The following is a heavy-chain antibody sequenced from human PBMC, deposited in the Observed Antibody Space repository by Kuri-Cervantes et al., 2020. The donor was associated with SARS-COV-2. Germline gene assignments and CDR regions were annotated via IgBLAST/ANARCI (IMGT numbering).Heavy chain of an antibody. Sequence: SETLSLTCTVSGGSISSYYWSWIRQPPGKGLEWIGEINHSGSTNYNPSLKSRVTISVDTSKNQFSLKLSSVTAADTAVYYCARFSAAAGQRTFDYWGQGTLVTVSS. CDR3: ARFSAAAGQRTFDY. J-gene: IGHJ4*02. CDR2: INHSGST. V-gene: IGHV4-34*01. D-gene: IGHD6-13*01. CDR1: GGSISSYY.